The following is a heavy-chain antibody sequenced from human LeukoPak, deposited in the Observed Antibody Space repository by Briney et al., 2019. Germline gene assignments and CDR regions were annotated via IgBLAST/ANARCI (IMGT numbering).Heavy chain of an antibody. CDR1: GFTFSSYG. CDR3: ARDGYSSSRLDY. J-gene: IGHJ4*02. D-gene: IGHD6-13*01. Sequence: RGSLRLSCAASGFTFSSYGMHWVRQAPGKGLEWVAVIWYDGSNKYYADSVKGRFTISRDNSKNTLYLQMNSLRAEDTAVYYCARDGYSSSRLDYWGQGTLVTVSS. CDR2: IWYDGSNK. V-gene: IGHV3-33*01.